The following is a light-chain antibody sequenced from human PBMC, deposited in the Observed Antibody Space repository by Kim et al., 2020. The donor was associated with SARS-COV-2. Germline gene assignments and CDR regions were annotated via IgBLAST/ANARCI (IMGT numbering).Light chain of an antibody. CDR2: GAS. Sequence: SPGERASLSCRASQSVSSRYLAWYQQKPGQAPRLLIYGASSRPTGIPDRFSGSGSGTEFTLTISRLEPEDFAVYYCQQYGGSPLYTFGQGTMLEI. CDR1: QSVSSRY. V-gene: IGKV3-20*01. J-gene: IGKJ2*01. CDR3: QQYGGSPLYT.